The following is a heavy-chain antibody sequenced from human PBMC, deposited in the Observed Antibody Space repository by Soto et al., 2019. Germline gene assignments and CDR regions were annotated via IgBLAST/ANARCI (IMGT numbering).Heavy chain of an antibody. D-gene: IGHD2-2*01. CDR2: ISGSGGST. Sequence: GGSLRLSCAASGFTFSSYAMSWVRQAPGKGLEWVSAISGSGGSTYYADSVKGRFTISRDNSKNTLYLQMNSLRAEDTAVYYCAKDRGEDIVVVPAAQIDYWGQGTLVTVSS. J-gene: IGHJ4*02. V-gene: IGHV3-23*01. CDR1: GFTFSSYA. CDR3: AKDRGEDIVVVPAAQIDY.